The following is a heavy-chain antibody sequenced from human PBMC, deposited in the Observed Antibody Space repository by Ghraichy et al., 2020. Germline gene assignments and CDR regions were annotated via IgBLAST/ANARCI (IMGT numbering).Heavy chain of an antibody. V-gene: IGHV1-18*01. CDR1: GYTFTNYG. D-gene: IGHD3-9*01. Sequence: ASVKVSCKASGYTFTNYGISWVRQAPGQGLEWMGWISPNNGNTNYAQNLQGRVTMTTDTPPSTAYMELRSLRSDDTAVYYCARVYIFSLTTHFSAFDIWGQGTLVTVSS. CDR3: ARVYIFSLTTHFSAFDI. CDR2: ISPNNGNT. J-gene: IGHJ3*02.